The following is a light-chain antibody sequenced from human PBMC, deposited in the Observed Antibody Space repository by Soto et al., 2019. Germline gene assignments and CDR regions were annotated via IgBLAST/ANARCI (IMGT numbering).Light chain of an antibody. V-gene: IGKV3-11*01. CDR1: QSVSNNY. CDR3: QQRSNWSIT. J-gene: IGKJ5*01. Sequence: DTVLTQSPGPLSLSPGERATLSCRASQSVSNNYLAWYQQKPGQAPRLLIYDASNRATGIPARFSGIGSGTDFTLTISSLEPEDFAVYYCQQRSNWSITFGQGTRLEIK. CDR2: DAS.